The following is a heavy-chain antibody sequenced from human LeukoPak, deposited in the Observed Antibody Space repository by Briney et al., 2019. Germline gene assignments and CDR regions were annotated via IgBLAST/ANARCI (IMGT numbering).Heavy chain of an antibody. V-gene: IGHV4-39*01. CDR2: IYYSGST. CDR1: GGSISSSSYY. D-gene: IGHD4-23*01. CDR3: ARHQLRWLYAFDI. J-gene: IGHJ3*02. Sequence: SETLSLTCAVCGGSISSSSYYWGGIRQPPGKGLEWIGSIYYSGSTYYNPSLKSRVTISVDTSKNQFSLKLSSVTAADTAVYYCARHQLRWLYAFDIWGQGTMVTVSS.